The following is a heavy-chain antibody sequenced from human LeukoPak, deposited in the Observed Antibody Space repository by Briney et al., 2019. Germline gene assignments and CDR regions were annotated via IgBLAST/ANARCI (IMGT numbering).Heavy chain of an antibody. CDR2: IIPVFGTA. Sequence: SVKVSCKASGGTFSSYAISWVRQAPGQGLEWMGGIIPVFGTANYAQKFQGRVTITADEPTSTAYMELSSLRSEDTAVYYCARDGYSSSINSMDVWGQGTTVTVSS. CDR1: GGTFSSYA. J-gene: IGHJ6*02. CDR3: ARDGYSSSINSMDV. V-gene: IGHV1-69*13. D-gene: IGHD6-6*01.